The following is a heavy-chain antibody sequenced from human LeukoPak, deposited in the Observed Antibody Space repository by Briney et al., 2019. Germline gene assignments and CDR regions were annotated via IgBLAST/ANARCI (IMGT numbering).Heavy chain of an antibody. CDR3: AHIPSSSDY. J-gene: IGHJ4*02. CDR1: GFTFSSYG. CDR2: ISYDGSNK. D-gene: IGHD6-6*01. V-gene: IGHV3-30*03. Sequence: GGSLRPSCAASGFTFSSYGMHWVRQAPGKGLEWVAVISYDGSNKYYADSVKGRFTISRDNSKNTLYLQMNSLRAEDTAVHYCAHIPSSSDYWGQGTLVTVSS.